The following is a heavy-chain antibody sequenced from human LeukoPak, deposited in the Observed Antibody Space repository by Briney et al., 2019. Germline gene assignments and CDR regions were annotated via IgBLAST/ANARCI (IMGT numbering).Heavy chain of an antibody. D-gene: IGHD2-2*01. V-gene: IGHV1-69*13. CDR2: IIPIFGTA. J-gene: IGHJ6*01. CDR1: GGTSSAYV. CDR3: ARVYAPDYY. Sequence: SVKASSTVSGGTSSAYVMSSGREAPGQGLEWMGGIIPIFGTANYAQKFQARVTITADDSTSTAYMKLISLRSEDTAVYYCARVYAPDYY.